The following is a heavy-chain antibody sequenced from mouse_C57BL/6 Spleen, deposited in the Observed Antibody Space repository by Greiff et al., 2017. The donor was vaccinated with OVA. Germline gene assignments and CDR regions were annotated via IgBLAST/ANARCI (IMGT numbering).Heavy chain of an antibody. J-gene: IGHJ4*01. V-gene: IGHV5-17*01. CDR2: ISSGSSTI. Sequence: EVKLVESGGGLVKPGGSLKLSCAASGFTFSDYGMHWVRQAPEKGLEWVAYISSGSSTIYYADTVKGRFTISRDNAKKTLFLQMTSLRSEDTAMYYCARFNYDYDGYYAMDYWGQGTSVTVSS. CDR3: ARFNYDYDGYYAMDY. D-gene: IGHD2-4*01. CDR1: GFTFSDYG.